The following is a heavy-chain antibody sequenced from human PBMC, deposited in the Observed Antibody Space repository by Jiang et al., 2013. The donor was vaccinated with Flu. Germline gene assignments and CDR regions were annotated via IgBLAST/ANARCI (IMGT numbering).Heavy chain of an antibody. Sequence: GGSLRLSCAASGFTFSSYWMNWVRQAPGKGLVWVSRLNTDGSTTIYADSVKGRFTISRDNAKNTLFLQMNSLRVEDTAVYYCARHGSGWSSDYWGQGTLVTVSS. J-gene: IGHJ4*02. CDR1: GFTFSSYW. CDR3: ARHGSGWSSDY. V-gene: IGHV3-74*01. D-gene: IGHD6-19*01. CDR2: LNTDGSTT.